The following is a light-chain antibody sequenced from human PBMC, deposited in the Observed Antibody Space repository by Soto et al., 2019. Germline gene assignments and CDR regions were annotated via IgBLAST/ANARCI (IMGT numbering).Light chain of an antibody. V-gene: IGKV1-5*01. Sequence: PSTLSASAGDRVTITCRASHPINNWLAWYQQKPGTAPKLLIYDAVKMESGIPDRFSGSGSGTEFTLTISRLEPEDFAVYYCQQYGSSPWTFGQGTKVDIK. CDR2: DAV. J-gene: IGKJ1*01. CDR3: QQYGSSPWT. CDR1: HPINNW.